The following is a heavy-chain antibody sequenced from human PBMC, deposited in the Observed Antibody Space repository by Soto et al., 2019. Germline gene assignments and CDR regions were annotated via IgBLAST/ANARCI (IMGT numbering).Heavy chain of an antibody. CDR1: GGTFSSYA. Sequence: SVKVSCKASGGTFSSYAISWVRQAPVQGLEWMGGIIPIFGTANYAQKFQGRVTITADESTSTAYMELSSLRSEDTAVYYCASQYCSGGSCYPYFDYWGQGALVTVSS. J-gene: IGHJ4*02. V-gene: IGHV1-69*13. CDR2: IIPIFGTA. D-gene: IGHD2-15*01. CDR3: ASQYCSGGSCYPYFDY.